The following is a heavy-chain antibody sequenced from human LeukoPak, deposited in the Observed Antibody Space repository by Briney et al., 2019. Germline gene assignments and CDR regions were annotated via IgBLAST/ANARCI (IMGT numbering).Heavy chain of an antibody. CDR3: VKDPRDTYGTNWFVS. CDR1: GFSFGNYA. J-gene: IGHJ5*01. CDR2: ISGTGGAT. D-gene: IGHD2-21*01. V-gene: IGHV3-23*01. Sequence: GGPLRLSCVPSGFSFGNYAMRWPRQAPGGGLQWGSQISGTGGATWYAGFARDRFTISRDNSKKTLYLQMSGLRVEDTAMYYCVKDPRDTYGTNWFVSWGQGTLLIVSS.